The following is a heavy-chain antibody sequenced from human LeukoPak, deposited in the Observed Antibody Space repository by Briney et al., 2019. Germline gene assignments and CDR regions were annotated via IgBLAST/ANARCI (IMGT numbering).Heavy chain of an antibody. CDR1: GVMFPSYW. CDR2: IKQDGSEK. CDR3: ARGPYSSNWYVDY. J-gene: IGHJ4*02. Sequence: PGGSLRLSCAASGVMFPSYWMTWVRQAPGKGLEWVANIKQDGSEKYYVDSVKGRFTVSRDSAKDSLYLQMNSLRAEDTAVYYCARGPYSSNWYVDYWGQGTLVTVAS. V-gene: IGHV3-7*02. D-gene: IGHD6-13*01.